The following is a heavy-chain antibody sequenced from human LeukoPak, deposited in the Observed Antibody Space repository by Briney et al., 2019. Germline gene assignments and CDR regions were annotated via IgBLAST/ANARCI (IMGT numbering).Heavy chain of an antibody. Sequence: GRSLRLSCAASGFTFSSYGMHWVRQAPGKGLEWVAVISYDGSNKCYADSVKGRFTISRDNSKNTLYLQMNSLRAEDTAVYYCAKVDTVIVVVNPGIDYWGQGTLVTVSS. CDR2: ISYDGSNK. J-gene: IGHJ4*02. CDR1: GFTFSSYG. V-gene: IGHV3-30*18. CDR3: AKVDTVIVVVNPGIDY. D-gene: IGHD3-22*01.